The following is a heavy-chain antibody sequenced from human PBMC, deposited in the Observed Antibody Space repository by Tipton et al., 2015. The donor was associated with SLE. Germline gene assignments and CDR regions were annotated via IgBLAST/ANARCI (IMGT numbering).Heavy chain of an antibody. Sequence: GSLRLSCAASGFTFSSYWMSWVRQAPGKGLEWVANIKQDGSEKYYVDSVKGRFTISRDNAKNSLYLQMNSLRAEDTAVYYCARDSNYYGSGSIQDIWGQGTMVTVSS. CDR3: ARDSNYYGSGSIQDI. J-gene: IGHJ3*02. V-gene: IGHV3-7*01. CDR2: IKQDGSEK. CDR1: GFTFSSYW. D-gene: IGHD3-10*01.